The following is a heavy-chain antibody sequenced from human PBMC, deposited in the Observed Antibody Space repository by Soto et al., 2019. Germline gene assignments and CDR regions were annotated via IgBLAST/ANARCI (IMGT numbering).Heavy chain of an antibody. D-gene: IGHD3-3*01. V-gene: IGHV4-34*01. Sequence: GSTNYNPSLKSRVTISVDTSKNQFSLKLSSVTAADTAVYYCARSRRITIFGVAPNWFDPWGQGTLVTVSS. J-gene: IGHJ5*02. CDR2: GST. CDR3: ARSRRITIFGVAPNWFDP.